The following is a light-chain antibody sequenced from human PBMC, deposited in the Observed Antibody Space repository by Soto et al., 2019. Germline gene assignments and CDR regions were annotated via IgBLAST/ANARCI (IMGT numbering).Light chain of an antibody. V-gene: IGKV1-5*01. CDR2: DAS. Sequence: QASQSISSWLAWYQQKPGKAPKLLIYDASSLESGIPARFSCCGTGTEVYVTVRRLQPDCCAAYSCHEYNCSLAGTFGGGTKV. J-gene: IGKJ4*02. CDR1: QSISSW. CDR3: HEYNCSLAGT.